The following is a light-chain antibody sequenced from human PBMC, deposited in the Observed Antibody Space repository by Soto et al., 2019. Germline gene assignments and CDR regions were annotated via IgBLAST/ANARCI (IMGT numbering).Light chain of an antibody. CDR3: SSYTSVSIVVV. V-gene: IGLV2-14*01. Sequence: QSALTQPASVSGSPGQSITISCTGTYSDIGAYNFVPWYQHHPGKAPKLIIYEVNNRPSGVSNRFSGSKSGNTASLSISDLQAEDEADYYCSSYTSVSIVVVFGGGTKLTVL. J-gene: IGLJ2*01. CDR1: YSDIGAYNF. CDR2: EVN.